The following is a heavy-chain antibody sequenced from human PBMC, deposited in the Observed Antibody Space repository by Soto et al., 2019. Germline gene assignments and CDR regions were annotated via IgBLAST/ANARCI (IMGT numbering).Heavy chain of an antibody. CDR3: ARQQWLVLNAFDI. CDR1: GCSISSYY. D-gene: IGHD6-19*01. J-gene: IGHJ3*02. Sequence: SETLSLTCNVSGCSISSYYWSWIRQPPGKGLEWIGYIYYSGSTNYNPSLKSRVTISVDTSKNQFSLKLSSVTAADTAVYYCARQQWLVLNAFDIWGQGTMVTVSS. CDR2: IYYSGST. V-gene: IGHV4-59*01.